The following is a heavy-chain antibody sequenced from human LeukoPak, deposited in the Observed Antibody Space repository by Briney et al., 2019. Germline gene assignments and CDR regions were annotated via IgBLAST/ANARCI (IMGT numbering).Heavy chain of an antibody. CDR2: IIPIFGTA. D-gene: IGHD4-11*01. J-gene: IGHJ6*03. CDR1: GGTFSSYA. Sequence: AASVKVSCEASGGTFSSYAISWVRQAPGQGLEWMGGIIPIFGTANYAQKFQGRDTITTDESTSTAYMELSSLRSEDTAVYYCARAGGYPTVTDYYYYMDVWGKGTTVTVSS. CDR3: ARAGGYPTVTDYYYYMDV. V-gene: IGHV1-69*05.